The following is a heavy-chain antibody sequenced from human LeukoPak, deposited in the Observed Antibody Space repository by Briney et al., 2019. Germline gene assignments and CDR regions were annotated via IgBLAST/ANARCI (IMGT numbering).Heavy chain of an antibody. D-gene: IGHD1-14*01. CDR1: GFSFSSYT. CDR2: ISGSSSYI. CDR3: ARGATIEPIDY. Sequence: PGGSLRLSCAASGFSFSSYTMNWVRQAPGKGLEWVSSISGSSSYIYYADSVKGRFTISRDNAKNSLYLQMNSLRAEDTAVYYCARGATIEPIDYWGQGTLVTVSS. V-gene: IGHV3-21*01. J-gene: IGHJ4*02.